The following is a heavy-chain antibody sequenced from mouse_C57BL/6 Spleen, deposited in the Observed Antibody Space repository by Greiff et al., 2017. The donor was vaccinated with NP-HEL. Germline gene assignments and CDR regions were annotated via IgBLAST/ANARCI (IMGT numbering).Heavy chain of an antibody. J-gene: IGHJ4*01. V-gene: IGHV5-4*01. D-gene: IGHD2-14*01. CDR3: ARDSLGF. Sequence: EVMLVESGGGLVKPGGSLKLSCAASGFTFSSYAMSWVRQTPERRLEWVATISDGGSYTYYPDNVKGRFTISRDNAKNNLYLQMSHLKSEDTAMYYCARDSLGFWGQGTSVTVSS. CDR1: GFTFSSYA. CDR2: ISDGGSYT.